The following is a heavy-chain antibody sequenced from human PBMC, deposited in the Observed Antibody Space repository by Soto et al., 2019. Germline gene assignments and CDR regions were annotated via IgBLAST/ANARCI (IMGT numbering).Heavy chain of an antibody. CDR3: ARGRGKSGTS. CDR2: IVPLLGTA. Sequence: SVKVSCKASGGTSSSYAMSWVRQAPGQGIEWMGGIVPLLGTANYAQKFRGRVTITADKSTSTAYMELSSLRFEDTAVYYCARGRGKSGTSWGQGTLVTVSS. CDR1: GGTSSSYA. D-gene: IGHD1-7*01. V-gene: IGHV1-69*06. J-gene: IGHJ4*02.